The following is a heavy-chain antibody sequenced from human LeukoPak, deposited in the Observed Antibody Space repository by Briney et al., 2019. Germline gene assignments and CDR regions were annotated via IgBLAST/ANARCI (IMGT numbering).Heavy chain of an antibody. V-gene: IGHV3-23*01. CDR2: ITGSGGNT. D-gene: IGHD3-22*01. J-gene: IGHJ5*02. CDR3: ASHDTSGYYLYRYLRT. Sequence: PGGSLRLSCGASGFTFSNYAMTWVRQAPGKGLEWVSSITGSGGNTYYVDSVKGRFTISRDNSKNTLFLQMNSLRAEDTAVYHCASHDTSGYYLYRYLRTWGQGTLVTVSS. CDR1: GFTFSNYA.